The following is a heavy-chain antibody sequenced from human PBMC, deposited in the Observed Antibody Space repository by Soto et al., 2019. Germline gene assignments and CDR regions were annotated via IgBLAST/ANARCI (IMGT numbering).Heavy chain of an antibody. CDR1: GFTFSSYW. CDR3: ARDLGRGSWHINNWFDP. Sequence: GGSLRLSCAASGFTFSSYWMSWVRQAPGKGLEWVANIKQDGSEKYYVDSVKGRFTISRDNAKNSLYLQMNSLRAEDTAVYYCARDLGRGSWHINNWFDPWGQGTLVTVSS. V-gene: IGHV3-7*01. CDR2: IKQDGSEK. J-gene: IGHJ5*02. D-gene: IGHD2-15*01.